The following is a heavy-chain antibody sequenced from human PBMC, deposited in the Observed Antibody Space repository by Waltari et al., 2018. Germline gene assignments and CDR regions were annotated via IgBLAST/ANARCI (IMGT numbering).Heavy chain of an antibody. D-gene: IGHD3-10*01. CDR2: SIPIFGIA. CDR3: ARGRGNGNFDY. Sequence: QVQLVQSGAEVKKHGSSVKVSCKASGGTFRSYAISWVRQAPGQGLEWMGGSIPIFGIANYAQKFQCRVTIIADKSTSTAYMELSSMRTEDTAGYYGARGRGNGNFDYWGQGTLVTVSS. V-gene: IGHV1-69*14. CDR1: GGTFRSYA. J-gene: IGHJ4*02.